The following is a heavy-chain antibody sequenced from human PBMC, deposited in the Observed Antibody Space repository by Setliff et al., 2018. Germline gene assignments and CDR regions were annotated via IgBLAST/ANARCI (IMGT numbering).Heavy chain of an antibody. CDR1: GYSFSNYW. CDR3: ATLGIDIEGGAVVGGPTVIDIPNPLQCLP. Sequence: GESLKISCKGSGYSFSNYWIGWVRQMSGKGLEWMGIIYPADSDTRYSPSFQGQVTISADKSISTAYLQWSSLKASDTAMYYCATLGIDIEGGAVVGGPTVIDIPNPLQCLPWG. CDR2: IYPADSDT. J-gene: IGHJ5*02. V-gene: IGHV5-51*01. D-gene: IGHD1-26*01.